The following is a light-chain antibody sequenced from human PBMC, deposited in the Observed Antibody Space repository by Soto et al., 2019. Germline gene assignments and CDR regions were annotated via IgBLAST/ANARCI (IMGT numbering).Light chain of an antibody. J-gene: IGLJ2*01. CDR3: LSYTSSYTVV. CDR1: SSDVGTQNY. CDR2: EVS. Sequence: QSALTQPASVSGSPGQSITIPCTGSSSDVGTQNYVSWYQQHPDKAPKLMIYEVSDRPSGVSNRFSGSKSGNTASLTISGVQAEDEADYYCLSYTSSYTVVFGGGTKLTVL. V-gene: IGLV2-14*01.